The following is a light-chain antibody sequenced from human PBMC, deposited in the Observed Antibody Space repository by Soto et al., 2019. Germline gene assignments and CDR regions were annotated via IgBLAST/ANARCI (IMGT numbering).Light chain of an antibody. J-gene: IGLJ2*01. CDR3: SSYTSSSTPV. CDR1: SSAVGGYNY. V-gene: IGLV2-14*01. Sequence: QSVLTQPASVSGSPGQSLTISCTGTSSAVGGYNYVSWYQQHPGKAPKLMIYDVSNRPSGVSNRFSGSKSGNTASLTISGLQAEDEADYYCSSYTSSSTPVFGGGTKVTVL. CDR2: DVS.